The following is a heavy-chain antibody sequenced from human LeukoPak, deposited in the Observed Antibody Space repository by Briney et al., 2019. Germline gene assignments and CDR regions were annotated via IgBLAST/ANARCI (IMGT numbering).Heavy chain of an antibody. D-gene: IGHD3-3*01. CDR2: LIPIFGTA. CDR1: GGTFSSYA. Sequence: SVKVSCKASGGTFSSYAISWVRQAPGQGLEWMGGLIPIFGTANYAQKFQGRVTITADESTSTAYMELSSLRSEDTAVYYCATENYDFWSGYGTYYMDVWGKGTTVTVSS. J-gene: IGHJ6*03. V-gene: IGHV1-69*13. CDR3: ATENYDFWSGYGTYYMDV.